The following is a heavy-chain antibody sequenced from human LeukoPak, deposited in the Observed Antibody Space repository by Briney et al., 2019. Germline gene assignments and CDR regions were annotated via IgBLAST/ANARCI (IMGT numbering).Heavy chain of an antibody. D-gene: IGHD1-26*01. Sequence: SETLSLTCTVSGDSISSYYWSWIRQPPGKGLEWIGYIFDSENSKYNPSLESRVIISVDTSKDQPSLKLTSVTAADTAVYYCARFSSQLLKTGGFDSWGQGTLMTVFS. CDR2: IFDSENS. V-gene: IGHV4-59*01. CDR3: ARFSSQLLKTGGFDS. J-gene: IGHJ4*02. CDR1: GDSISSYY.